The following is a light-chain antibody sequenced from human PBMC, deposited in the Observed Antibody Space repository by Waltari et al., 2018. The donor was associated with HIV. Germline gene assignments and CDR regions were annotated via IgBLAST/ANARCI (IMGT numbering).Light chain of an antibody. CDR3: CSYAGSSTPVV. J-gene: IGLJ2*01. CDR2: EVS. V-gene: IGLV2-23*02. Sequence: QSALTQPASVSGSPGQSSTISCTGTSSDVGSYNLVPWYQQHPGKAPKPMIYEVSKRPSGVSNRFSGSKSGNTASLTISGLQAEDEADYYCCSYAGSSTPVVFGGGTKLTVL. CDR1: SSDVGSYNL.